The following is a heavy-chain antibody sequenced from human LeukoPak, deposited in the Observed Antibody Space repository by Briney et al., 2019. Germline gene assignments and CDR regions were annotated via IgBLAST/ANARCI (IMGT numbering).Heavy chain of an antibody. CDR2: ISSSGSTI. D-gene: IGHD6-13*01. Sequence: GGSLRLSCAASGFTFSDYYMSWIRQAPGKGLEWVSYISSSGSTIYYADSVKGRFTISRDNAKNSLYLQMNSLRAEDTAVYYCAKVLDPADLDYWGQGTLVTVSS. V-gene: IGHV3-11*01. CDR1: GFTFSDYY. J-gene: IGHJ4*02. CDR3: AKVLDPADLDY.